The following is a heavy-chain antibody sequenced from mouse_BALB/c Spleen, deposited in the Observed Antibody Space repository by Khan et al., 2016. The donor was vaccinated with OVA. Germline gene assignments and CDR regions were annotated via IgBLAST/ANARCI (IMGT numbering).Heavy chain of an antibody. Sequence: EVELVESGGGLVKPGGSLKLSCAASGFTFSDYYMYWVRQTPEKRLEWVATISDGGSSTFYPDSVKGRFTISRDNAKHNLDLQMSSLKSEDSAIYYCARAGYGCFAYWGQGTLVTVSA. D-gene: IGHD2-2*01. CDR2: ISDGGSST. CDR3: ARAGYGCFAY. CDR1: GFTFSDYY. J-gene: IGHJ3*01. V-gene: IGHV5-4*02.